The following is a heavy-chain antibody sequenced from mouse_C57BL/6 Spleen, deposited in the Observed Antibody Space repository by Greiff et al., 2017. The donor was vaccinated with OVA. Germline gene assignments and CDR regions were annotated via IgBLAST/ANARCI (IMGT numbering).Heavy chain of an antibody. Sequence: VQLQQSGAELVRPGTSVKVSCKASGYAFTNYLIAWVKRRPGQGLEWIGVINPGSGGTNYNEKFKGKATLTADKSSSTAYMQLSSLTSEDSAVYFCARIGGAMDYWGQGTSVTVSS. D-gene: IGHD2-14*01. V-gene: IGHV1-54*01. CDR3: ARIGGAMDY. CDR2: INPGSGGT. CDR1: GYAFTNYL. J-gene: IGHJ4*01.